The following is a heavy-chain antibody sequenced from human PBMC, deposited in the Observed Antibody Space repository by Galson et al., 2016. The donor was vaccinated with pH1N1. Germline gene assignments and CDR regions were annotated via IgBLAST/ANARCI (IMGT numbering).Heavy chain of an antibody. D-gene: IGHD3-16*01. V-gene: IGHV3-30-3*01. CDR1: GFNFDTFA. Sequence: SLRLSCAASGFNFDTFAMHWVRQNPGKGLEWVELISYNGHDQSYAHSVKGRFTVSRNNSTNTLYLQMNSLRPEDTALYYCAREDWSYADTYYYGMDVWGQGTTVTVSS. CDR2: ISYNGHDQ. CDR3: AREDWSYADTYYYGMDV. J-gene: IGHJ6*02.